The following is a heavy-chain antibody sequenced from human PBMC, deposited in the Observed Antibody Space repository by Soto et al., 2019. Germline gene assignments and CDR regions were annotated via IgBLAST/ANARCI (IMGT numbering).Heavy chain of an antibody. CDR1: GFTFSSYG. CDR2: IWYDGSNK. Sequence: PGGSVRLSCAASGFTFSSYGMHWVRQAPGKGLEWVAVIWYDGSNKYYADSVKGRFTISRDNSKNTLYLQMNSLRAEDTAVYYCSFYYDSSGYLNDAFDIWGQGTMVTV. V-gene: IGHV3-33*01. CDR3: SFYYDSSGYLNDAFDI. J-gene: IGHJ3*02. D-gene: IGHD3-22*01.